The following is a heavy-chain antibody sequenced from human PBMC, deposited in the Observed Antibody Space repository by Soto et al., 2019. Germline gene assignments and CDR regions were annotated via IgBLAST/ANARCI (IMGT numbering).Heavy chain of an antibody. Sequence: EVQLLESGGGLVQPGGSLRLSCAAFGFTFSSYGMSWVRQAPGKGLEWVSGSSGTGGSTYYADSVKGRFTISRDNSKNPLYLQMNRLRAEDTAVYYCASRPPYCTGGRCLVSPLDYWGQGTLVTVSS. D-gene: IGHD2-15*01. J-gene: IGHJ4*02. CDR1: GFTFSSYG. V-gene: IGHV3-23*01. CDR2: SSGTGGST. CDR3: ASRPPYCTGGRCLVSPLDY.